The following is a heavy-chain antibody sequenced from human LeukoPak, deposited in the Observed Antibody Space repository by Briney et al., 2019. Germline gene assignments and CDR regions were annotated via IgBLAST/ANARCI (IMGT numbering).Heavy chain of an antibody. D-gene: IGHD6-13*01. Sequence: GGSLRLSCAASGFTFRSYGMHWVRQAPGKGLEWVAFIRYDGSNKYYADSVKGRFTTSRDNSKNTLYLQMNSLRADDTALYYCARETPYSSSWTDFDFWGQGTLVTVSS. CDR3: ARETPYSSSWTDFDF. J-gene: IGHJ4*02. V-gene: IGHV3-30*02. CDR1: GFTFRSYG. CDR2: IRYDGSNK.